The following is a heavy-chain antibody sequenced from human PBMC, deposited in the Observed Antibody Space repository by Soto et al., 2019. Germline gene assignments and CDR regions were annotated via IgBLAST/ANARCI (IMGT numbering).Heavy chain of an antibody. D-gene: IGHD6-13*01. CDR3: AKDQIFIAAAGRYGMDV. CDR2: ISYDGSNK. CDR1: GFTFSSYG. V-gene: IGHV3-30*18. J-gene: IGHJ6*02. Sequence: PVGSLRLSCAASGFTFSSYGMHWVRQAPGKGLEWVAVISYDGSNKYYADSVKGRFTISRDNSKNTLYLQMNSLRAEDTAVYYCAKDQIFIAAAGRYGMDVWGQGTTVTVSS.